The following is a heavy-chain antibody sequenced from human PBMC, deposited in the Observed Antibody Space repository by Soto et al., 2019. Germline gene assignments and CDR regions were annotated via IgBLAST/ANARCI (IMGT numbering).Heavy chain of an antibody. J-gene: IGHJ6*02. Sequence: GGSLRLSCAASGFSFTTYWMSWVRQAPGTGLEWVASIREDGNEKYYVDSVKGRFTISRDNAKNSLYLQMNSLRDEDTAVYYCARDGGSSRVSVLMVYAPTYYYYGMDVWGQGTTVTVSS. CDR1: GFSFTTYW. CDR3: ARDGGSSRVSVLMVYAPTYYYYGMDV. D-gene: IGHD2-8*01. V-gene: IGHV3-7*01. CDR2: IREDGNEK.